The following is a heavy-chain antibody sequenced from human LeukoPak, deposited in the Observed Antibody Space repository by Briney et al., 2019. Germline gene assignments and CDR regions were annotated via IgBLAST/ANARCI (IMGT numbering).Heavy chain of an antibody. CDR1: GFTFSSYA. J-gene: IGHJ6*03. V-gene: IGHV3-30-3*01. CDR3: ARGGVVPAADYYYYYMDV. Sequence: PGGSLRLSCAASGFTFSSYAMSWVRQAPGKGLEWVAVISYDGSNKYYADSVKGRFTISRDNSKNTLYLQMNSLRAEDTAVYYCARGGVVPAADYYYYYMDVWGKGTTVTVSS. CDR2: ISYDGSNK. D-gene: IGHD2-2*01.